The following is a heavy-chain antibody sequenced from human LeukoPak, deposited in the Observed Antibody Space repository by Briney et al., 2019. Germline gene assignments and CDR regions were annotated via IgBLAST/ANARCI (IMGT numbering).Heavy chain of an antibody. D-gene: IGHD6-19*01. J-gene: IGHJ4*02. CDR2: IYNGDGT. CDR3: AKDRGGWSDGTTSGFDY. CDR1: GFTVRSNH. V-gene: IGHV3-53*05. Sequence: GGSLRLSCAAAGFTVRSNHMYWVRQAPGKGLEWVSVIYNGDGTGYADSVKGRFTISRDNAKNSLYLQMNSLRTEDTALYYCAKDRGGWSDGTTSGFDYWGQGTLVTVSS.